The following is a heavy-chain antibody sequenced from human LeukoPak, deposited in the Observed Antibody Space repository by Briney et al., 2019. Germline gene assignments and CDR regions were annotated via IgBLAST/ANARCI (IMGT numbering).Heavy chain of an antibody. J-gene: IGHJ4*02. Sequence: ASVKVSCKASGYTFTGYYMHWVRQAPGQGLEWMGWINPNSGGTNYAQKFQGRVTMTRDASISTAYMELSRLRSDDTAMYYCARILTTVTTMDYWGQGTLVTVSS. CDR3: ARILTTVTTMDY. CDR2: INPNSGGT. CDR1: GYTFTGYY. V-gene: IGHV1-2*02. D-gene: IGHD4-17*01.